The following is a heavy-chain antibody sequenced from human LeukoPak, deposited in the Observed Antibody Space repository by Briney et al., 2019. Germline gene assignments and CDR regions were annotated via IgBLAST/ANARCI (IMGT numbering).Heavy chain of an antibody. Sequence: PSETLSLTCGVYGGSLSGYYWGWIRQPPGKGLEWIRETSHTGDTNYNPSLKSRVTISVDTSKNHLSLKLTSVTATDTAMYYCARASGDYPEIWGRGTMVTVSS. V-gene: IGHV4-34*01. D-gene: IGHD4-17*01. CDR2: TSHTGDT. J-gene: IGHJ3*02. CDR1: GGSLSGYY. CDR3: ARASGDYPEI.